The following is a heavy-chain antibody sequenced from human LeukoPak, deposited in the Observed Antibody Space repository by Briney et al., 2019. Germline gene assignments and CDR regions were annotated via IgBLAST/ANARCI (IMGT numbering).Heavy chain of an antibody. Sequence: GGSLRLSCAASGFTFNRSWMNWVRQAPGKGLEWVANMDPSGSQKRYVDSVKGRFTISKDNPGTSLYLEMYSLRAEDTAIYYCAIWASGNYWGQGTPVTVSS. CDR2: MDPSGSQK. CDR3: AIWASGNY. J-gene: IGHJ4*02. D-gene: IGHD3-10*01. CDR1: GFTFNRSW. V-gene: IGHV3-7*01.